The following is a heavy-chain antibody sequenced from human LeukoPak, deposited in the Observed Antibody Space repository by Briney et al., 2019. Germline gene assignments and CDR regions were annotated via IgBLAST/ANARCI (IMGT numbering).Heavy chain of an antibody. Sequence: ASVKVSCKASGGTFSSYAISWVRQAPGQGLEWMGWISAYNGNTNYAQKLQGRVTMTTDTSTSTAYMELRSLRSDDTAVYYCASAYGDYDRGWFDPWGQGTLVTVSS. CDR3: ASAYGDYDRGWFDP. D-gene: IGHD4-17*01. CDR2: ISAYNGNT. CDR1: GGTFSSYA. J-gene: IGHJ5*02. V-gene: IGHV1-18*01.